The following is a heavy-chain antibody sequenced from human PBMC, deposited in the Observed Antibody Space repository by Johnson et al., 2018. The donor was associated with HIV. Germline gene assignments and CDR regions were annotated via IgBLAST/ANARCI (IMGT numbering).Heavy chain of an antibody. CDR1: GFTFSSYA. CDR2: IPYDGSNK. CDR3: ARDPSYSNYGPWNSAFDI. Sequence: QVQLVESGGGVVQPGGSLRLSCAASGFTFSSYAMHWVRQAPGKGLEWVAVIPYDGSNKYYADSVKGRFTVSRDNSKNTLYLQMNSLRAEDTALYYCARDPSYSNYGPWNSAFDIWGQGTMVTVSS. D-gene: IGHD4-11*01. J-gene: IGHJ3*02. V-gene: IGHV3-30-3*01.